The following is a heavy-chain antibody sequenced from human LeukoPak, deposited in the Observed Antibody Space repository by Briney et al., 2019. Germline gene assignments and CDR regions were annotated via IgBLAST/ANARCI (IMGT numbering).Heavy chain of an antibody. CDR2: IYYSGST. V-gene: IGHV4-59*01. CDR1: GGSISSYY. J-gene: IGHJ4*02. D-gene: IGHD2-2*01. CDR3: ARGPTSNTNLYYFDY. Sequence: SETLSLTCTVSGGSISSYYWSWIRQPPGKGLEWIGYIYYSGSTNYNPSLKSRVTISVDTSKNQFSLKLSSVTAADTAVYYCARGPTSNTNLYYFDYWGLGTLVTVSS.